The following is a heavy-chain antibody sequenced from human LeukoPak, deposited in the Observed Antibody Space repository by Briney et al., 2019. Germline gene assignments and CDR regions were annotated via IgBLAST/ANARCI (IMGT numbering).Heavy chain of an antibody. CDR3: AKSMEYYYDSSAWDAFDI. J-gene: IGHJ3*02. V-gene: IGHV3-30*18. D-gene: IGHD3-22*01. CDR1: GFTFSSYG. Sequence: QPGRSLRLSCAASGFTFSSYGKHWVRQAPGKGLEWVAVISYDGSNKYYADSVKGRFTISRDNSKNTLYLQMNSLRAEDTAVYYCAKSMEYYYDSSAWDAFDIWGQGTMVTVSS. CDR2: ISYDGSNK.